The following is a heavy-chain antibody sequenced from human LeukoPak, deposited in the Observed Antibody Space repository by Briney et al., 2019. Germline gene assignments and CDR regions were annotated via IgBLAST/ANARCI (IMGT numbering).Heavy chain of an antibody. CDR3: ARDHSYYYYYMDV. Sequence: SETLSLTCTVSGGSISSSSYYWGWIRQPPGKGLEWIGSIYYSGSTYYNLSLKSRVTISVDTSKNQFSLKLSSVTAADTAVYYCARDHSYYYYYMDVWGKGTTVTVSS. V-gene: IGHV4-39*07. CDR1: GGSISSSSYY. J-gene: IGHJ6*03. CDR2: IYYSGST.